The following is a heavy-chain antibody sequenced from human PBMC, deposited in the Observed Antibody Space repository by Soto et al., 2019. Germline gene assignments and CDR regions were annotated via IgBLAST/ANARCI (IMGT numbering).Heavy chain of an antibody. CDR1: GFTFGSYA. CDR2: ISGSGTST. J-gene: IGHJ4*02. D-gene: IGHD2-21*01. Sequence: GGSLRLSCAASGFTFGSYALNWVRQAPGKGLEWVAEISGSGTSTYYAPSVKGRFIISSDSSKNTLYLRMYSLRAEDTAMYYCAKSLSALFSLGDFKYWGQGALVTVSS. V-gene: IGHV3-23*01. CDR3: AKSLSALFSLGDFKY.